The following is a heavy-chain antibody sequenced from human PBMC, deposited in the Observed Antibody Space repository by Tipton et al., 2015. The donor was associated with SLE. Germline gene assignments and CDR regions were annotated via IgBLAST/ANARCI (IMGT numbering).Heavy chain of an antibody. CDR1: GGSISSSSYY. CDR3: ARNLRQLVPNSQNY. Sequence: TLSLTCTVSGGSISSSSYYWGWIRQPPGKGLEWIGSIYYSGSTNYNPSLKSRVTISVDTSKNQFSLKLSSVTAADTAVYYCARNLRQLVPNSQNYWGQGTQVTVSS. D-gene: IGHD6-6*01. CDR2: IYYSGST. J-gene: IGHJ4*02. V-gene: IGHV4-39*07.